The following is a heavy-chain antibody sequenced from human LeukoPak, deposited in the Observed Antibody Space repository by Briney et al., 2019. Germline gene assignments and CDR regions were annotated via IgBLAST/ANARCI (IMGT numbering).Heavy chain of an antibody. CDR2: ISSSSSYI. CDR3: ARDPYTKTDFWSGYYTGGVWFDP. CDR1: GFTFSSYS. Sequence: PGGSLRLSCAASGFTFSSYSMNWVRQALGKGLEWVSSISSSSSYIYYADSVKGRFTISRDNAKNSLYLQMNSLRAEDTAVYYCARDPYTKTDFWSGYYTGGVWFDPWGQGTLVTVSS. D-gene: IGHD3-3*01. J-gene: IGHJ5*02. V-gene: IGHV3-21*01.